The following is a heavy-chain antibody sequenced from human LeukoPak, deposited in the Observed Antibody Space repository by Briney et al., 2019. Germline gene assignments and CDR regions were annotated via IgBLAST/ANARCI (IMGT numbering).Heavy chain of an antibody. CDR1: GGSISSYY. D-gene: IGHD3-10*01. Sequence: SETLSLTCTVSGGSISSYYWSWIRQPPGKGLEWIGYIYYSGSTNYNPSLKSRVTISVDTSKNQFSLKLSSVTAADTAVYYCASSLWFGESDYYYYYMDVWGKGTTVTVSS. V-gene: IGHV4-59*01. J-gene: IGHJ6*03. CDR2: IYYSGST. CDR3: ASSLWFGESDYYYYYMDV.